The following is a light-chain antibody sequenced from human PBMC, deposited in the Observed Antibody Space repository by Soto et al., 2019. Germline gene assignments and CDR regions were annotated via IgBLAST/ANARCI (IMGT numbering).Light chain of an antibody. V-gene: IGKV1-5*03. CDR1: QSVSGW. CDR2: KAS. Sequence: DIQMTQSPSTLSASVGDRVTITCRTSQSVSGWMAWYQKKPGKAPNLLIYKASTLERGVPSRFSGSRSGTEFTLTISSLQPDDSATYYCQQYSDYWTFGQGPKVEV. CDR3: QQYSDYWT. J-gene: IGKJ1*01.